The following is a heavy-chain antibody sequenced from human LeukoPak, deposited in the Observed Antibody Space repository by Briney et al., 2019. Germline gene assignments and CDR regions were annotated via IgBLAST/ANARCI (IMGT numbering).Heavy chain of an antibody. J-gene: IGHJ4*02. Sequence: AGGSLRLSCAASGFTFSSYSMDWVRQAPGKGLVWVSRINSDGSSTSYADSVKGRFTISRDNAKNTLYLQMNSLKTEDTAVYYCTTDFELYQLPLDYWGQGTLVTVSS. V-gene: IGHV3-74*01. CDR2: INSDGSST. CDR1: GFTFSSYS. CDR3: TTDFELYQLPLDY. D-gene: IGHD2-2*01.